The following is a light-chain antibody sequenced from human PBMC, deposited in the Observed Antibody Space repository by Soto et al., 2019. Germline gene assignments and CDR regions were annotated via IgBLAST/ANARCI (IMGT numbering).Light chain of an antibody. Sequence: QSALTQPPSASGSPGQSVTISCTGTSGDIGGYDYVSWYQQHPGKAPKLMIYEVTKRPLGVPDRFSGSKSGNTASLTVSGLQAEDEADYYCQSYDRSLSGSFFGTGTKLTVL. V-gene: IGLV2-8*01. CDR3: QSYDRSLSGSF. J-gene: IGLJ1*01. CDR2: EVT. CDR1: SGDIGGYDY.